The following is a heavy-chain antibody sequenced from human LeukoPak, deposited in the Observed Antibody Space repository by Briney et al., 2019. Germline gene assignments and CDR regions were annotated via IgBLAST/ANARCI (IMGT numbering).Heavy chain of an antibody. CDR1: GFTFGSYG. CDR3: ARDSTRKDCSGGICQYFCDY. V-gene: IGHV3-33*01. J-gene: IGHJ4*02. Sequence: GGSLRLSCAASGFTFGSYGMHWVRQAPGMGLEWMAIIWYDGSIKYYVDSVKGRFTISRDNSKNTLYLQMDSLRAEDTAVYYCARDSTRKDCSGGICQYFCDYWGQGTLVTVSS. D-gene: IGHD2-15*01. CDR2: IWYDGSIK.